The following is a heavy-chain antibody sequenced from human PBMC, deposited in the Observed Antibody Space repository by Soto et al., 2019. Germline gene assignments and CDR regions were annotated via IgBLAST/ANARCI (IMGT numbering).Heavy chain of an antibody. V-gene: IGHV4-34*01. CDR1: GGSFSGYY. J-gene: IGHJ6*03. Sequence: SETLSLTCAVYGGSFSGYYWSWIRQPPGKGLEWIGEINHSGSTNYNPSLKSRVTISVDTSKNQFSLKLSSVTAADTAVYYCARAKRYYGSGNNPYYYYYMDVWGKGTTVTVSS. D-gene: IGHD3-10*01. CDR2: INHSGST. CDR3: ARAKRYYGSGNNPYYYYYMDV.